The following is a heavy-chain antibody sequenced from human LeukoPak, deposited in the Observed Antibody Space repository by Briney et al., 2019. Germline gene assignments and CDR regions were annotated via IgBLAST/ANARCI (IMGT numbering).Heavy chain of an antibody. D-gene: IGHD3-10*01. CDR3: ARHHAPSWFGELLYLTRFDP. CDR1: GGSFSDYY. CDR2: IYYSGST. V-gene: IGHV4-39*01. Sequence: SETLSLTCAVYGGSFSDYYWGWIRQPPGKGLEWIGSIYYSGSTYYNPSLKSRVTISVDTSKNQFSLKLSSVTAADTAVYYCARHHAPSWFGELLYLTRFDPWGQGTLVTVSS. J-gene: IGHJ5*02.